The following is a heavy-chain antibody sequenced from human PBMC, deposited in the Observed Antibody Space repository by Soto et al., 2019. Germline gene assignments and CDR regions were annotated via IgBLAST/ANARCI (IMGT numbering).Heavy chain of an antibody. CDR3: AKVGGLKVVAATDFDY. Sequence: GGSLRLSCAASGFTFSSYAMSWVRQAPGKGLEWVSAISGSGGSTYYADSVKGRFTISRDNSKNTLYLQMNSLRAEDTAVYYCAKVGGLKVVAATDFDYWGQGTLVTVSS. CDR1: GFTFSSYA. D-gene: IGHD2-15*01. V-gene: IGHV3-23*01. J-gene: IGHJ4*02. CDR2: ISGSGGST.